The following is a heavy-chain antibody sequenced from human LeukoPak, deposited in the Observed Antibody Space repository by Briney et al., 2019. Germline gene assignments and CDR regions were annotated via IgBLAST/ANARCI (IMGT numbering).Heavy chain of an antibody. CDR1: GGSFSDHY. CDR2: INHSGST. Sequence: SETLSLTCTVFGGSFSDHYWTWIRQPPGKGLEWIGEINHSGSTNYNPSLKSRVTISVDTSKNQFSLKLSSVTAADTAVYYCARRGPNCSSTTCYKGWFDPWGQGTLVTVSS. J-gene: IGHJ5*02. D-gene: IGHD2-2*02. CDR3: ARRGPNCSSTTCYKGWFDP. V-gene: IGHV4-34*01.